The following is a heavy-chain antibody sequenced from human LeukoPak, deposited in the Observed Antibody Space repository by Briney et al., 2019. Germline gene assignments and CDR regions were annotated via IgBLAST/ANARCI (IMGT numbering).Heavy chain of an antibody. CDR3: ASSRLHYYYYYYMDV. J-gene: IGHJ6*03. V-gene: IGHV4-38-2*01. D-gene: IGHD4-11*01. Sequence: SETLSLTCAVSGYSISSGYYWGLIRQPPEKGLEWIGSIYHSGSTYYNPSLKSRVTISVDTSKNQFSLKLSSVTAADTAVYYCASSRLHYYYYYYMDVWGKGTTLTVSS. CDR1: GYSISSGYY. CDR2: IYHSGST.